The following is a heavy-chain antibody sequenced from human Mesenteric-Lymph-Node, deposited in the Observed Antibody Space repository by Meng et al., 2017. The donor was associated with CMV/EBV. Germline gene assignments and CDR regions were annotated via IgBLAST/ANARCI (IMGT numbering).Heavy chain of an antibody. J-gene: IGHJ4*02. CDR3: ARVPGSSWYFDY. Sequence: CAASGFTFSSYSMNWVRQAPGKGLEWVSSISSSSSYIYYADSVKGRFTISRDNAKNSLYLQMNSLRAEDTAVYYCARVPGSSWYFDYWGQGTLVTVSS. CDR1: GFTFSSYS. CDR2: ISSSSSYI. D-gene: IGHD6-13*01. V-gene: IGHV3-21*01.